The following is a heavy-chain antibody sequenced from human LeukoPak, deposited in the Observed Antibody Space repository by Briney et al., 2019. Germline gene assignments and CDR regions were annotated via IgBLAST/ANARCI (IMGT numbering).Heavy chain of an antibody. V-gene: IGHV3-7*01. CDR1: GFTFSSYW. CDR3: ATGGWALWFGELLMKGDAFDI. J-gene: IGHJ3*02. Sequence: GGSLRLSCAASGFTFSSYWMSWVRQAPGKGLEWVANIKQDGSEKYYVDSVKGRFTISRDNAKNSLYLQMNSLRAEDTAVYYCATGGWALWFGELLMKGDAFDIWGQGTMVTVSS. CDR2: IKQDGSEK. D-gene: IGHD3-10*01.